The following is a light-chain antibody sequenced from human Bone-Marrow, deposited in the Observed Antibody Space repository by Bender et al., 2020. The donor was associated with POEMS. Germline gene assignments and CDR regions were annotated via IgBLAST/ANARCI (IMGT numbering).Light chain of an antibody. J-gene: IGLJ1*01. CDR3: QVWDTISDHHV. CDR2: DDG. V-gene: IGLV3-21*03. CDR1: NVGNKG. Sequence: SYALTQPPSVSVAPGKTAKITCGGKNVGNKGVHWYQQKPGQAPVLVVYDDGDRPSGIPERFSGSTSGSTATLTISRVEAGDEADYFCQVWDTISDHHVFGTGTKLTVL.